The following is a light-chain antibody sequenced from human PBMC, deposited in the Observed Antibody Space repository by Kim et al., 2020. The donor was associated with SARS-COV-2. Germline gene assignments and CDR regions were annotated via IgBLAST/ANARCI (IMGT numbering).Light chain of an antibody. CDR1: QSVSSN. CDR2: DAS. CDR3: QQRSNWPYT. V-gene: IGKV3-11*01. J-gene: IGKJ2*01. Sequence: EIVLTQSPATLSLSPGERATLSCRASQSVSSNLAWFQQKPGQAPRLLIYDASNRATGIPARFSGSGSGTVFTLTISSLEPEDFAVYYCQQRSNWPYTFSQGTKLEIK.